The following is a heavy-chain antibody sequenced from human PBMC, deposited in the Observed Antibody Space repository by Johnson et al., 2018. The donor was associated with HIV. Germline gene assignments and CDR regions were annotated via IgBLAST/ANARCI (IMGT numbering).Heavy chain of an antibody. V-gene: IGHV3-30-3*01. CDR1: GFTFSSYP. CDR3: AKDNLKRTRGSDAFDI. D-gene: IGHD2-15*01. Sequence: VQLVESGGGVVQPGRSLRLSCAGSGFTFSSYPMHWVRQPPGKGLEWVAVISYDGNNKYYADSVKGRVPISRDNSKNTLYLQMNSLRAEDTAMYYCAKDNLKRTRGSDAFDIWGQGTRVTVSS. J-gene: IGHJ3*02. CDR2: ISYDGNNK.